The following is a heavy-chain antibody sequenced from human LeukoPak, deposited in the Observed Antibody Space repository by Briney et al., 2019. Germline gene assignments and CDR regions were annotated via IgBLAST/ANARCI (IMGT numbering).Heavy chain of an antibody. V-gene: IGHV4-38-2*02. CDR1: GYSISSGYY. D-gene: IGHD3-3*01. CDR3: ARAPHDFWSGYFDY. Sequence: SETLSLTCTVSGYSISSGYYWGWIRQPPGKGLEWIGSIYHSGSAYYNPSLESRVTISVDTSKNQFSLRLSSVTAADTAVYYCARAPHDFWSGYFDYWSQGTLVTVSS. J-gene: IGHJ4*02. CDR2: IYHSGSA.